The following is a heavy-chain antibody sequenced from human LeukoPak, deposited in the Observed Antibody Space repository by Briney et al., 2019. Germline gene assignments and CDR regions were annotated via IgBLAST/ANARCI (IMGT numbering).Heavy chain of an antibody. CDR2: IYYSGST. CDR3: ARAISGRLLLPHSGSAKAFDI. Sequence: SETLSLTCTVSGGSISSYYWRWLRQPPGKGLEWVGYIYYSGSTNYNPSLKSRVTISVDTSKNHFPQQLSAETAADTAVYYCARAISGRLLLPHSGSAKAFDIWGQGTMVTVSS. V-gene: IGHV4-59*01. CDR1: GGSISSYY. D-gene: IGHD1-26*01. J-gene: IGHJ3*02.